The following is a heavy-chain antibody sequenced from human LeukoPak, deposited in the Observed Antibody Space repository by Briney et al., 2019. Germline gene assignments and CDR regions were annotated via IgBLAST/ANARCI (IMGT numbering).Heavy chain of an antibody. J-gene: IGHJ4*02. D-gene: IGHD1-26*01. CDR1: GFTFSSYE. CDR3: AKEKELDKRYYFDY. CDR2: IRYDGSNK. V-gene: IGHV3-30*02. Sequence: GGSLRLSCAASGFTFSSYEMNWVRQAPGKGLEWVAFIRYDGSNKYYADSVKGRFTISRDNSKNTLYLQMNSLRAEDTAVYYCAKEKELDKRYYFDYWGQGTLVTVSS.